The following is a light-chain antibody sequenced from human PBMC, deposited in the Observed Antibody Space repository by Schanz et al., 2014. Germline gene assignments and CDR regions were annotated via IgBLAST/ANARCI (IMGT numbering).Light chain of an antibody. CDR1: SSDVGGYNF. CDR3: QSYDSSLSAVV. J-gene: IGLJ2*01. CDR2: DVS. Sequence: QSALTQPASVSGSLGQSITISCTGTSSDVGGYNFVSWYQQHPGKAPKLMIYDVSNRASGVSNRFSGSKSGNTASLTISGLQTEDEADYYCQSYDSSLSAVVFGGGTKLTVL. V-gene: IGLV2-14*01.